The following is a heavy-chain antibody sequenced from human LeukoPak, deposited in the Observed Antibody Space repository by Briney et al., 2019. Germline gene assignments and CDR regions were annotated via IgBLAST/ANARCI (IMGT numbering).Heavy chain of an antibody. Sequence: SETLSLTCTVSGGSISSYYWSWIRQPPGKGLEWIGYIYYSGSTNHNPSLKSRVTISVDTSKNQFSLKLSSVTAADTAVYYCAGVGSSPRNQNWFDPWGQGTLVTVSS. CDR3: AGVGSSPRNQNWFDP. V-gene: IGHV4-59*01. CDR2: IYYSGST. J-gene: IGHJ5*02. CDR1: GGSISSYY. D-gene: IGHD1-26*01.